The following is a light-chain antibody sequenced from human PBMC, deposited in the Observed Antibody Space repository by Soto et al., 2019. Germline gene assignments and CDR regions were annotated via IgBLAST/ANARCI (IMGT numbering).Light chain of an antibody. CDR2: SNN. CDR3: SAWDASLNGWL. Sequence: QAVVTQPPSASGTPGQRVTISCSGSNSNVGNNTVNWYQQLPGTAPKLLIESNNERPSGVPDRFSGSKSATSASLAISGLQSEDEADYYCSAWDASLNGWLFGGGTKVTAL. J-gene: IGLJ3*02. CDR1: NSNVGNNT. V-gene: IGLV1-44*01.